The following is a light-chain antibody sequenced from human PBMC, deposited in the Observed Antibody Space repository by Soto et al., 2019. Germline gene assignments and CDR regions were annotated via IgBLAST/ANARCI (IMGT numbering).Light chain of an antibody. CDR3: QQRYGWPPLT. Sequence: EIVMTQSPATLSVSPGDRATLSCRASQSVDNDLAWYQQKPGQPPRLLIYDASTRATGIPARFSGSQSGTEFTLTISGLEPEDFAVYYCQQRYGWPPLTFGGGTRVEIK. CDR1: QSVDND. CDR2: DAS. J-gene: IGKJ4*01. V-gene: IGKV3D-15*01.